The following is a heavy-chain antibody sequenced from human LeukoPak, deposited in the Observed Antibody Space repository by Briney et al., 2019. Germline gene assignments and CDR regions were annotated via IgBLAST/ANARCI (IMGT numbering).Heavy chain of an antibody. V-gene: IGHV4-34*01. J-gene: IGHJ4*02. D-gene: IGHD5-12*01. CDR2: INHSGST. Sequence: SETLSLTCAVYGGSFSGYYWSWIRQPPGKGLEWIGEINHSGSTNYNPSLKSRVTISVDTSKNQFSLKLSSVTAADTAVYYCARDALYGYSGYDWGQGTLVTVSS. CDR1: GGSFSGYY. CDR3: ARDALYGYSGYD.